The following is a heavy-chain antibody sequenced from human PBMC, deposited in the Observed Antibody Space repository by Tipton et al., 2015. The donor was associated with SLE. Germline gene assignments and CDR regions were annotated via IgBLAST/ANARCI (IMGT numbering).Heavy chain of an antibody. D-gene: IGHD6-13*01. Sequence: GLVKPSETLSLTCVVYGGSFSGYYWSWIRQPPGKGLEWIGEINHSGSTNYNPSLKSRVTISVDTSKNQFSLKLSSVTAADTAVYYCATRPDIAAAAPGLAFDIWGQGTMVTVSS. CDR3: ATRPDIAAAAPGLAFDI. V-gene: IGHV4-34*01. CDR1: GGSFSGYY. J-gene: IGHJ3*02. CDR2: INHSGST.